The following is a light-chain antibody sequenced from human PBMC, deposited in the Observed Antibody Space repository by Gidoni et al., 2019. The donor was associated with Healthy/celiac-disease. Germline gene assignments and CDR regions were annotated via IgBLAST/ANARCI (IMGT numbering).Light chain of an antibody. J-gene: IGKJ4*01. Sequence: ERVWTQSPATLSLSPGERATLSCRASQSVSSYLAWYQQKPGQAPRLLIYDASNRATGIPARFRGSGSGTDFTLTISSLEPEDFAVYYCQQRSNWPLSFGGGTKVEI. CDR1: QSVSSY. V-gene: IGKV3-11*01. CDR3: QQRSNWPLS. CDR2: DAS.